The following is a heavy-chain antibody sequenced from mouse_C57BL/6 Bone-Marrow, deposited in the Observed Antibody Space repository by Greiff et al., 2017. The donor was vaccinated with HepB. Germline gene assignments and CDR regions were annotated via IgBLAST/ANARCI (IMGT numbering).Heavy chain of an antibody. D-gene: IGHD2-4*01. J-gene: IGHJ3*01. Sequence: QVQLQQSGPGLVAPSQSLSITCTVSGFSLTSYGVHWVRQPPGKGLEWLVVIWSDGSTTYNSALKSRLSISKDNSKSQVFLKMNSLQTDDTAMYYCARPYYDYGQSWFAYWGQGTLVTVSA. CDR1: GFSLTSYG. CDR3: ARPYYDYGQSWFAY. CDR2: IWSDGST. V-gene: IGHV2-6*03.